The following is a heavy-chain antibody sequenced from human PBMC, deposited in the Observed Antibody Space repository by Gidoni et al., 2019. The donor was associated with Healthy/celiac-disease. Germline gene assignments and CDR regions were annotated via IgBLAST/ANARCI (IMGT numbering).Heavy chain of an antibody. CDR1: GGSFSGYY. CDR3: ARGGDSTAPGPFDP. CDR2: INHSGST. Sequence: QVQLQQWGAGLLKPSETLSLTCAVYGGSFSGYYWSWIRQPPGKGLEWIGEINHSGSTNYNPSLKSRVTISVDTSKNQFSLKLSSVTAADTAVYYCARGGDSTAPGPFDPWGQGTLVTVSS. V-gene: IGHV4-34*01. D-gene: IGHD3-22*01. J-gene: IGHJ5*02.